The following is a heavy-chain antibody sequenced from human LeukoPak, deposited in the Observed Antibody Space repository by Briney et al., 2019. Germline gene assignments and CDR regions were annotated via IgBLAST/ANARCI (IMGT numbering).Heavy chain of an antibody. CDR3: ARGRSGAYDYGFYFDF. Sequence: GASVKVSCKASGYTFNAYYMHWVRQAPGQGLEWMGWINPNSGGTNYAQKFRGRVTMTRDTSISTAYMELSSLTSDDAAVFYCARGRSGAYDYGFYFDFWGQGALVTVSS. CDR1: GYTFNAYY. V-gene: IGHV1-2*02. CDR2: INPNSGGT. J-gene: IGHJ4*02. D-gene: IGHD5-18*01.